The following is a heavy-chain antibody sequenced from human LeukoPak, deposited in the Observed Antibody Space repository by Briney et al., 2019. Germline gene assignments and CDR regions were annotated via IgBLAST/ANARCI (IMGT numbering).Heavy chain of an antibody. J-gene: IGHJ4*02. CDR2: IIPIFGTA. Sequence: SVKVSCKASGGTFSSYAISWVRQAPGQGLEWMRGIIPIFGTANYAQKFQGRVTITTDESTSTAYMELSSLRSEDTAVYYCARPRGIAAAGLPFDYWGQGTLVTVSS. CDR3: ARPRGIAAAGLPFDY. D-gene: IGHD6-13*01. V-gene: IGHV1-69*05. CDR1: GGTFSSYA.